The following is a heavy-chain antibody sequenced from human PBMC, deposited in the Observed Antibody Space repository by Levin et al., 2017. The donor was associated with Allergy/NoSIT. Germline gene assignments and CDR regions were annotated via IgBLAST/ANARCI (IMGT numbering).Heavy chain of an antibody. Sequence: AASVKVSCKASGYTFTSYYMHWVRQAPGQGLEWMGIINPSGGSTSYAQKFKGRVTMTRDTSTSTVYMELSSLRSEDTAVYYCARGLGYCSGGSCYGGSWFDPWGQGTLVTVSS. V-gene: IGHV1-46*01. J-gene: IGHJ5*02. CDR1: GYTFTSYY. CDR2: INPSGGST. D-gene: IGHD2-15*01. CDR3: ARGLGYCSGGSCYGGSWFDP.